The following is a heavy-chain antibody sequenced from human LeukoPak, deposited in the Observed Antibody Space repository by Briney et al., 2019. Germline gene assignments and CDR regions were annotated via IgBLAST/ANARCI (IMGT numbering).Heavy chain of an antibody. CDR3: ARVAVAGTTGEYYYYYYMDV. D-gene: IGHD6-19*01. J-gene: IGHJ6*03. V-gene: IGHV1-8*01. Sequence: GSAVKVSCKASGYTFTSYDINWVRQATGQGLEWMGWMNPKSGNTGYAQKFQGRVTITRNTSISTAYMELSSLRSEDTAVYYCARVAVAGTTGEYYYYYYMDVWGKGTTVTVSS. CDR1: GYTFTSYD. CDR2: MNPKSGNT.